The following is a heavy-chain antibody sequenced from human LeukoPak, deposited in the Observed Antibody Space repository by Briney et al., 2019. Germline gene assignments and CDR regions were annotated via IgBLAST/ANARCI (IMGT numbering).Heavy chain of an antibody. Sequence: SETLSLTCTVSGXSISNYYWTWIRQPPGKGLEWIGSIYYDGSTNYNPSLKSRVTISLDSPKNQFSLKLSSVTAADTAVYYCARDGGYGSGSALWGQGTLITVSS. D-gene: IGHD3-10*01. CDR1: GXSISNYY. CDR3: ARDGGYGSGSAL. CDR2: IYYDGST. J-gene: IGHJ4*02. V-gene: IGHV4-59*01.